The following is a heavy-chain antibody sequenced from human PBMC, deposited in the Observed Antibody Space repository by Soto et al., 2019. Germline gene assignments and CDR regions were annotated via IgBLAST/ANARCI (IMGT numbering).Heavy chain of an antibody. J-gene: IGHJ6*02. CDR1: GFTFSSSD. V-gene: IGHV3-13*01. D-gene: IGHD4-17*01. CDR3: AREVFATTAGHYFYNMDV. Sequence: GGSLRLSCAASGFTFSSSDMHWVRQATGKGLEWVSAIGTGYDTYYAGSVKGRFTISRENAKNSLYLQMNSLRAEDTAVYYCAREVFATTAGHYFYNMDVWGQGTTVTVSS. CDR2: IGTGYDT.